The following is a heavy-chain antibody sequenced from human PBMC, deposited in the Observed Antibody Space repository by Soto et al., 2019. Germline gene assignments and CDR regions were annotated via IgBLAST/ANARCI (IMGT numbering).Heavy chain of an antibody. J-gene: IGHJ6*02. D-gene: IGHD3-22*01. CDR1: GGTFSSYA. CDR3: AIFNDSSGYSFYYHYYGMDV. Sequence: SVKVSCKASGGTFSSYAISWVRQAPGQGLEWMGGIIPIFGTANYAQKFQGRVTITADESTSTAYMELSSLRSEDTAVYYCAIFNDSSGYSFYYHYYGMDVWGQGTTVTVSS. V-gene: IGHV1-69*13. CDR2: IIPIFGTA.